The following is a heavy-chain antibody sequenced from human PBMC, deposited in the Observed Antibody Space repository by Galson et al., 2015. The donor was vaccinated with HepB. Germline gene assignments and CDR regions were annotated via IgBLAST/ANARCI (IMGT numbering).Heavy chain of an antibody. Sequence: SLRLSCAASGFSFSDHYMSWIRQAPGRGLQWLAYISSSGATTDYAGSVKGRFTISRDNVETLLYLQLNSLRAEDTAVYYCARHHCTSSSCFYDYWVQGTLVTVSS. V-gene: IGHV3-11*01. CDR2: ISSSGATT. CDR3: ARHHCTSSSCFYDY. J-gene: IGHJ4*02. CDR1: GFSFSDHY. D-gene: IGHD6-19*01.